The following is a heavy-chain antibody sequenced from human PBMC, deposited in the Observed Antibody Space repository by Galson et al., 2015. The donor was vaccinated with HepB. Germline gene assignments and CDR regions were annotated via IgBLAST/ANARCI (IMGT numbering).Heavy chain of an antibody. D-gene: IGHD2-15*01. CDR2: ITISRYSNK. J-gene: IGHJ4*02. CDR3: ATRNFCTGDSCYSFDW. CDR1: GFTFCSYN. V-gene: IGHV3-21*01. Sequence: SLRLSCAGSGFTFCSYNLNWVRQAPGRGLEWLSSITISRYSNKYYADSVRGRFTISRDDAKSSLFLHLNSLRAEDTAVYYCATRNFCTGDSCYSFDWWGQGTRVTVSS.